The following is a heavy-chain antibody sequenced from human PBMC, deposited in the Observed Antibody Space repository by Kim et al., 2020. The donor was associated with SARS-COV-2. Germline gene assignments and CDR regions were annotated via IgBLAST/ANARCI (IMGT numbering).Heavy chain of an antibody. CDR3: ARAYCGGDCYSLDY. J-gene: IGHJ4*02. V-gene: IGHV4-34*01. CDR1: GGSFSGYY. CDR2: INHSGST. D-gene: IGHD2-21*02. Sequence: SETLSLTCAVYGGSFSGYYWSWIRQPPGKGLEWIGEINHSGSTNYNPSLKSRVTISVDTSKNQFSLKLSSVTAADTAVYYCARAYCGGDCYSLDYWGQGTLVTVSS.